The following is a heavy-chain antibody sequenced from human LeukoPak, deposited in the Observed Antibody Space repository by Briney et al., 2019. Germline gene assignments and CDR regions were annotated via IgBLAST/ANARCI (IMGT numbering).Heavy chain of an antibody. V-gene: IGHV4-59*01. Sequence: PSETLSLTCTVSGGSISSYYWSWIRQPPGKGLEWIGYIYYSGSTNYNPSLKSRVTISVDTSKNQFSLKLSSVTAADTAVYYCARVSTDFWSGPSYYYYYGMDVWGQGTTVTVSS. D-gene: IGHD3-3*01. CDR1: GGSISSYY. CDR2: IYYSGST. CDR3: ARVSTDFWSGPSYYYYYGMDV. J-gene: IGHJ6*02.